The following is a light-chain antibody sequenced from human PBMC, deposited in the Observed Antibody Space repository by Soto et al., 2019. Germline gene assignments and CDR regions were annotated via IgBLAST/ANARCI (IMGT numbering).Light chain of an antibody. CDR3: SSYTSSSTRV. V-gene: IGLV2-14*01. CDR2: DVN. J-gene: IGLJ1*01. Sequence: QSALTQPASVSGSPGQSITISCTGTSSDVGGYNYVSWYQQYPGKAPKLMIYDVNNRPSGVSYRFSGSKSGNTASLTISGLQAEDEADYYCSSYTSSSTRVFGTGTKLTVL. CDR1: SSDVGGYNY.